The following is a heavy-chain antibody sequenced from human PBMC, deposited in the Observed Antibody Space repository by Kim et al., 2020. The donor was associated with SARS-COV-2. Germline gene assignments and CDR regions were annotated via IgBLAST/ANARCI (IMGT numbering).Heavy chain of an antibody. V-gene: IGHV4-61*02. D-gene: IGHD6-13*01. CDR3: ASGSIAAEWVGWFDP. CDR2: IYTSGST. J-gene: IGHJ5*02. Sequence: SETLSLTCTVSGGSISSGSYYWSWIRQPAGKGLEWIGRIYTSGSTNYNPSLKSRVTISVDTSKIQFSLKLSSVTAADTAVYYCASGSIAAEWVGWFDPWGQGTLVTVSS. CDR1: GGSISSGSYY.